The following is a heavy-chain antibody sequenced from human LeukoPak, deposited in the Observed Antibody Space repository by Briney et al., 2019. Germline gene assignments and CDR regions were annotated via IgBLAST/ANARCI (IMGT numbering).Heavy chain of an antibody. V-gene: IGHV4-31*03. J-gene: IGHJ4*02. D-gene: IGHD6-19*01. Sequence: SVPLSLTCTVSGGSISSGGYYWSWIRQHPGKGLEWIGNVYYSGSTYYNPSLKSRVTISVDTSKNQFSLKLSSVTAADTAVYYCARPYNSGWKGGFDYWGQGTLVTDSA. CDR3: ARPYNSGWKGGFDY. CDR1: GGSISSGGYY. CDR2: VYYSGST.